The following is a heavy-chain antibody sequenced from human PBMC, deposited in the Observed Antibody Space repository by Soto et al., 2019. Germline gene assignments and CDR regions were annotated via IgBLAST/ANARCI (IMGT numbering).Heavy chain of an antibody. CDR1: GGTFSSYT. CDR3: ARDSGYCSGGSCHIEGPIDY. Sequence: QVQLVQSGAEVKKPGSSVKVSCKASGGTFSSYTISWVRQAPGQGLEWMGRIIPILGIANYAQKFQGRVTIPADKSTSPAYMELSSLRSEDTAVYYCARDSGYCSGGSCHIEGPIDYWGQGTLVTVSS. CDR2: IIPILGIA. D-gene: IGHD2-15*01. J-gene: IGHJ4*02. V-gene: IGHV1-69*08.